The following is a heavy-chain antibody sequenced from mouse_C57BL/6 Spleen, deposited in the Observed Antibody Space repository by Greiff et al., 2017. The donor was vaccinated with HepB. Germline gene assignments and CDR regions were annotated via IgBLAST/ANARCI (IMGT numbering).Heavy chain of an antibody. Sequence: VQLQQPGAELVKPGASVKMSCKASGYTFTSYWITWVKQRPGQGLEWIGDIYPGSGSTNYNEKFKSKATLTVDTSSSTAYMQLSSLTSEDSAVYYCARFPYYYGSSPLDYWGQGTTLTVSS. CDR1: GYTFTSYW. CDR2: IYPGSGST. CDR3: ARFPYYYGSSPLDY. V-gene: IGHV1-55*01. D-gene: IGHD1-1*01. J-gene: IGHJ2*01.